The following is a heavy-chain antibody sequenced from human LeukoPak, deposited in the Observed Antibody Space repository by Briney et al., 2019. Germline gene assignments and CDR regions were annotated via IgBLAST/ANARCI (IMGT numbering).Heavy chain of an antibody. CDR1: GDSTNTYF. Sequence: PSETLSLTCTISGDSTNTYFWSWIRQPPGKGLEWIGYIYYTGTTNYNPSLKSRVTIPVDTSKNQFSLKVSSVTAADTGVYYCARLLDTAMVSFDYWGQGTLVTVSS. D-gene: IGHD5-18*01. CDR3: ARLLDTAMVSFDY. V-gene: IGHV4-59*01. J-gene: IGHJ4*02. CDR2: IYYTGTT.